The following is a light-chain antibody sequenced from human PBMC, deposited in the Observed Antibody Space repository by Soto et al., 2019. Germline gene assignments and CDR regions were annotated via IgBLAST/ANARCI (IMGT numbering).Light chain of an antibody. J-gene: IGKJ2*01. CDR1: QDISNY. Sequence: DIQMTQSPSSLSASVGDRVTITCQASQDISNYLNWYQQKPGKAPKLLIYVTSNLATGVPSRFSGSGSGTDFTFTISSLQPEDIAAYYCQQYENFPYTFGQGTKLEIK. V-gene: IGKV1-33*01. CDR3: QQYENFPYT. CDR2: VTS.